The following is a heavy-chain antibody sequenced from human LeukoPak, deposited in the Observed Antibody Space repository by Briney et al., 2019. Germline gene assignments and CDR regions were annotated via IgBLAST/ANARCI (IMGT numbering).Heavy chain of an antibody. CDR2: ISSSGSTI. D-gene: IGHD6-19*01. J-gene: IGHJ4*02. CDR1: GFTFSSYE. Sequence: GGSLRLSCAASGFTFSSYEMNWVRQAPGKGLEWVSYISSSGSTIYYADSVKGRFTISRDNAKNSLYLQMNSLRAEDTAVYYCAREGAYSGGWPIFDYWGQGTLVTVSS. V-gene: IGHV3-48*03. CDR3: AREGAYSGGWPIFDY.